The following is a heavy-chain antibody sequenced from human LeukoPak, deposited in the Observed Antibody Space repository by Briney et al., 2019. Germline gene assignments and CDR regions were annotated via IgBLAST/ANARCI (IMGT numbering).Heavy chain of an antibody. V-gene: IGHV1-69*06. CDR2: IIPIFGTA. D-gene: IGHD6-19*01. J-gene: IGHJ5*02. Sequence: GASVKVSCKASGGTFSSYAISWVRRAPGQGLEWMGGIIPIFGTANYAQKFQGRVTITADKSTSTAYMELSRLRSDDTAVYYCARGAGGSGWYSYNNWFDPWGQGTLVTVSS. CDR3: ARGAGGSGWYSYNNWFDP. CDR1: GGTFSSYA.